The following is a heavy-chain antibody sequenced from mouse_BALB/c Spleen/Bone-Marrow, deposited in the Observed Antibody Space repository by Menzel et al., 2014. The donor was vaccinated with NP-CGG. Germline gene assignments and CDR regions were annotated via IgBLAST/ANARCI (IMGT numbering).Heavy chain of an antibody. J-gene: IGHJ2*01. D-gene: IGHD2-3*01. CDR3: ATYDGYCFDY. CDR1: GDSITSGY. V-gene: IGHV3-8*02. CDR2: ISYSGNT. Sequence: EVQLQQSGPSLVKPSQTLSLPCSVTGDSITSGYWNRIRTFPGNKLEYMGYISYSGNTYYNPSLKSRISITRDTSKNQYYLQLNSVTTEDTATYYCATYDGYCFDYWGQGTTLTVSS.